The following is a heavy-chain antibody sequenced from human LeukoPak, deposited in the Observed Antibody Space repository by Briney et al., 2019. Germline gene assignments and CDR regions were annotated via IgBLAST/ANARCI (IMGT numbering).Heavy chain of an antibody. V-gene: IGHV1-18*01. CDR2: ISAYNGNT. CDR3: ARDPNPNYYGSGSYYPSVFDY. D-gene: IGHD3-10*01. Sequence: ASVKVSCKASGYTFTSYGISWVRQAPGQGLEWMGWISAYNGNTNYAQKPQGRVTMTTDTSTSTAYMELRSLRSDDTAVYYCARDPNPNYYGSGSYYPSVFDYWGQGTLVTVSS. CDR1: GYTFTSYG. J-gene: IGHJ4*02.